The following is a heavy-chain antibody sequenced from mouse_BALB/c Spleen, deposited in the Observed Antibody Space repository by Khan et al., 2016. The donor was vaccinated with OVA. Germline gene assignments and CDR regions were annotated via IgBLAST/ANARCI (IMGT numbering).Heavy chain of an antibody. Sequence: QVQLQQSGPGLVAPSQSLSITCTISGFSLTNYGVHWVRQHPGKGLEWLVVIWSDGTTTYDSALKSRLTISKDNSKSQVFLKMDSLQTYDTAMYYCARQPYYHYYVMDYWGQGTSVTVSS. CDR2: IWSDGTT. CDR1: GFSLTNYG. V-gene: IGHV2-6-1*01. J-gene: IGHJ4*01. CDR3: ARQPYYHYYVMDY. D-gene: IGHD2-10*01.